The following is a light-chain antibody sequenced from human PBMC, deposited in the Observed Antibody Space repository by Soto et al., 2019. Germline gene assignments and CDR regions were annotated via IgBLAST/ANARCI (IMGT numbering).Light chain of an antibody. J-gene: IGLJ2*01. V-gene: IGLV2-18*02. CDR1: SSDVGTYDR. Sequence: SALTKPPSVSGSPGQSVTISCIGSSSDVGTYDRVSWYQAPPGTAPKLIIYEVHYRPSGVPDRFSGSKSGNTASLTISGLQAEDEADYYCSSYAASTTLLFGGGTKLTVL. CDR3: SSYAASTTLL. CDR2: EVH.